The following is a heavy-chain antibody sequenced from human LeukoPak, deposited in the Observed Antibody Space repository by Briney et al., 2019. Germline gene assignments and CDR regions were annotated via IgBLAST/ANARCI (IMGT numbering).Heavy chain of an antibody. D-gene: IGHD4-23*01. CDR3: ARGSPSTVVTSSYYFDY. Sequence: GGSLRLSCAASGFIFSSYTINWVRQAPGKGLEWVSSISSSSSYIYYADSVKGRFTISRDNAKNSLYLQMNSLRAEDTAVYYCARGSPSTVVTSSYYFDYWGQGTLVTVSS. J-gene: IGHJ4*02. CDR2: ISSSSSYI. CDR1: GFIFSSYT. V-gene: IGHV3-21*01.